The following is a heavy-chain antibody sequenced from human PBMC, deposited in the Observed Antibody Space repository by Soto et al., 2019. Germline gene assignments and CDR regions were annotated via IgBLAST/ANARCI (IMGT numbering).Heavy chain of an antibody. D-gene: IGHD3-9*01. J-gene: IGHJ4*02. CDR2: MYHSGST. Sequence: SETLSLTCAVSGGSISSGGYSWSWIRQPPGKGLEWIGYMYHSGSTYYNPSLKSRVTISIDRSKNQFSLKLSSVTAADTAVYYCARRYGYYFDYWGQGTRVTVSS. CDR1: GGSISSGGYS. CDR3: ARRYGYYFDY. V-gene: IGHV4-30-2*01.